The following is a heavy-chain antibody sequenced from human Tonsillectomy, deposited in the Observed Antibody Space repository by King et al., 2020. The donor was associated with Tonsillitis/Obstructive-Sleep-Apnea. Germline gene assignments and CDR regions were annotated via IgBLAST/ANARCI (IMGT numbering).Heavy chain of an antibody. D-gene: IGHD2-15*01. CDR3: VRDDKDGRHLDY. CDR2: INPSDGIT. J-gene: IGHJ4*02. Sequence: VQLVESGAEVKKPGASVKVSCKASGYTFTTNYVHWVRQAPGQGLEWMGIINPSDGITTYAQKFQGRVTLTRDTSTNTVNIELSSLSGEDTAVYYCVRDDKDGRHLDYWGQGSLVSVSS. V-gene: IGHV1-46*01. CDR1: GYTFTTNY.